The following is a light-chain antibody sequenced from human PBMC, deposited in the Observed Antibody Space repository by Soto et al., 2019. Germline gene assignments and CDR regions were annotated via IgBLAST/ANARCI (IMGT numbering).Light chain of an antibody. CDR2: AAS. Sequence: DIQMTQSPSSLSASVGDSVTITCRASQSISNYFIWYQQKPGKAPKLLIHAASSLQSGVPSRFSGSGSGTEFTLTISSLQPEDFATYHCQQAYSVPPTFGQGTKVEI. V-gene: IGKV1-39*01. CDR3: QQAYSVPPT. J-gene: IGKJ1*01. CDR1: QSISNY.